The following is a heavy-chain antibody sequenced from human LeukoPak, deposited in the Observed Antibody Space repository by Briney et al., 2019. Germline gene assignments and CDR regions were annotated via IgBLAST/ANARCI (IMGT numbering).Heavy chain of an antibody. V-gene: IGHV1-18*04. CDR1: GYTFTSYG. J-gene: IGHJ5*02. Sequence: ASVKVSCKASGYTFTSYGISWVRQAPGQGLEWMGWISAYNGNTNYAQKLQGRVTITADKSTSTAYMELSSLRSEDTAVYYCARGSSSWFNWFDPWGQGTLVTASS. CDR3: ARGSSSWFNWFDP. CDR2: ISAYNGNT. D-gene: IGHD6-13*01.